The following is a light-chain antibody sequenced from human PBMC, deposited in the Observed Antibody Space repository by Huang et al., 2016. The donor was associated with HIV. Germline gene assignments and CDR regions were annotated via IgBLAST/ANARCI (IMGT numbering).Light chain of an antibody. CDR3: QQYNSWPPLFT. Sequence: EVLLTQSPATLSVSPGERATLSCLASQIVSTNLDWYQQIPGQAPRLRIDGASTRATGVPAMFSGSGPGTEFTLTISSLQSEDSAVYYCQQYNSWPPLFTFGPGTKVDIK. V-gene: IGKV3-15*01. CDR2: GAS. CDR1: QIVSTN. J-gene: IGKJ3*01.